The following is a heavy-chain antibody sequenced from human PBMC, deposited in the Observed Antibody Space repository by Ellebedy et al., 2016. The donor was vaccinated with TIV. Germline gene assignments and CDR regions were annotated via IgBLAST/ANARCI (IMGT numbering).Heavy chain of an antibody. D-gene: IGHD3-3*01. V-gene: IGHV2-70*11. CDR1: GGSLSSFY. CDR2: IDWDDDK. Sequence: TLSLTCSVSGGSLSSFYWSWIRQPPGKALEWLARIDWDDDKYYSTSLKTRLTISKDTSKNQVVLTMTNMDPVDTATYYCARIPQSAYYFDYWGQGTLVTVSS. CDR3: ARIPQSAYYFDY. J-gene: IGHJ4*02.